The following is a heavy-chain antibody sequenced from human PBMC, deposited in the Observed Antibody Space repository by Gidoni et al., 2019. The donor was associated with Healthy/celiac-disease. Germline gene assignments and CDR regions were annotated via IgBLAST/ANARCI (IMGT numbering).Heavy chain of an antibody. CDR3: ARGNPPYYYDSSGYPNWFDP. CDR1: GGSFSGYY. D-gene: IGHD3-22*01. J-gene: IGHJ5*02. CDR2: INHSGST. V-gene: IGHV4-34*01. Sequence: QVQLQQWGAGLLKPSETLSLTCAVYGGSFSGYYWSWIRQPPGKGLEWIGEINHSGSTNYNPSLKSRVTISVDTSKNQFSLKLSSVTAADTAVYYCARGNPPYYYDSSGYPNWFDPWGQGTLVTVSS.